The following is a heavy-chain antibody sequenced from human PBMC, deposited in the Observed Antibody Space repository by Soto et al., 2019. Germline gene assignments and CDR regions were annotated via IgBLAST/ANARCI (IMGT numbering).Heavy chain of an antibody. CDR1: GYIFTTYW. Sequence: PGESLKISCKGSGYIFTTYWIGWMRQMPGKGLEWMGIIYPGDSDTRYSPSFQGQVTISADKSISTAYLQWSSLTASDTAMYYCARQRQLRPHGMDVWGQGTTVTVSS. J-gene: IGHJ6*02. CDR2: IYPGDSDT. V-gene: IGHV5-51*01. CDR3: ARQRQLRPHGMDV. D-gene: IGHD2-2*01.